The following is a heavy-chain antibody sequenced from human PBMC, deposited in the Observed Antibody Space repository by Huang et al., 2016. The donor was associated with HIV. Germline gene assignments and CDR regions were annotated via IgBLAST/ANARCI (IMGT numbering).Heavy chain of an antibody. J-gene: IGHJ3*02. D-gene: IGHD3-16*01. CDR2: ISAYKGET. V-gene: IGHV1-18*04. CDR1: GYAFSDYG. Sequence: QIRLVQSGAEVKKPGASVRVSCQASGYAFSDYGFSWVRQAPGQGPEGGGWISAYKGETNYGQRFQGRVTVTTDTSTTTVYMDLRSLRSDDTAVYYCARDPKYHSFPYFRQRRGIEIWGQGTVVTVSS. CDR3: ARDPKYHSFPYFRQRRGIEI.